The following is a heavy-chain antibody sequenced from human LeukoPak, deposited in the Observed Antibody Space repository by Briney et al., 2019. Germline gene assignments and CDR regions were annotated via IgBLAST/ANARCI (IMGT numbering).Heavy chain of an antibody. V-gene: IGHV4-31*03. CDR1: GGSISSGGYY. D-gene: IGHD3-16*02. CDR3: ACDYVWGSYRPLDAFDI. J-gene: IGHJ3*02. CDR2: IYYSGST. Sequence: SETLSLTCTVSGGSISSGGYYWSWIRQHPGKDLEWIGYIYYSGSTYYNPSLKSRVTISVDTSKNQFSLKLSSVTAADTAVYYCACDYVWGSYRPLDAFDIWGQGTMVTVSS.